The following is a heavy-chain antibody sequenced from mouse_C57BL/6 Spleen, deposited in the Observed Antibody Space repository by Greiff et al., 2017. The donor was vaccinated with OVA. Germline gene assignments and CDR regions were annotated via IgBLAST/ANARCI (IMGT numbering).Heavy chain of an antibody. J-gene: IGHJ4*01. CDR3: AYYYGSSYVYAMDY. Sequence: EVNLVESGGGLVKPGGSLKLSCAASGFTFSDYGMHWVRQAPEKGLEWVAYISSGSSTIYYADTVKGRFTISRDNAKNTLFLQMTSLRSEDTAMYYCAYYYGSSYVYAMDYWGQGTSVTVSS. V-gene: IGHV5-17*01. CDR2: ISSGSSTI. CDR1: GFTFSDYG. D-gene: IGHD1-1*01.